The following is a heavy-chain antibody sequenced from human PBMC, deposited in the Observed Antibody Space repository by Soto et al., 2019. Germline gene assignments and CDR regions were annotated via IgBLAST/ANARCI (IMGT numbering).Heavy chain of an antibody. D-gene: IGHD3-9*01. CDR2: IFYSGST. V-gene: IGHV4-39*07. J-gene: IGHJ5*02. CDR3: SRSYYDILTGYYRAPDWFDP. CDR1: GGSISSGIYC. Sequence: SETLSLTCTVSGGSISSGIYCGGWIRRPPGKGLECIGSIFYSGSTYYNPSLKSRVTISVDTSKNQFSLKLSSVTAADTAVYYCSRSYYDILTGYYRAPDWFDPWGQGTLVTVSS.